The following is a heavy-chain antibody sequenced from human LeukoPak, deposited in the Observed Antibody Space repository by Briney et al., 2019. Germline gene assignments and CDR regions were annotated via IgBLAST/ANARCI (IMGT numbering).Heavy chain of an antibody. J-gene: IGHJ4*02. CDR2: ISGSAAIT. Sequence: PGGSLRLSCAASGFSGSTFSHYGMNWVRQAPGKGLEWVSGISGSAAITYYADSVKDRFTISRDSSKNTVSLQMNNLRAEDTAVYYCARVGITVPGNDYWGQGTLVTVSS. D-gene: IGHD6-19*01. CDR3: ARVGITVPGNDY. CDR1: GFSGSTFSHYG. V-gene: IGHV3-23*01.